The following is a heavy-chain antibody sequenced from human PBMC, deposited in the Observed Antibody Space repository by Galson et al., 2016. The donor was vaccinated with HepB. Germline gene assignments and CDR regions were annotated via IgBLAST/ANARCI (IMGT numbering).Heavy chain of an antibody. D-gene: IGHD4-17*01. V-gene: IGHV3-74*01. CDR2: IKSDGSST. J-gene: IGHJ5*02. CDR3: ARDLGRATVTANYKWFDP. CDR1: GFTFSSYW. Sequence: SLRLSCAASGFTFSSYWMHWVRQAPGKGLVWVSRIKSDGSSTSYADSVKGRFTISRDNAKNTLYLQMNSLRAEDTAVYYYARDLGRATVTANYKWFDPWGQGTLVTVSS.